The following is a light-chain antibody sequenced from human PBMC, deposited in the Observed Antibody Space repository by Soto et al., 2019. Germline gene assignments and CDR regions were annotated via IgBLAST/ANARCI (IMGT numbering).Light chain of an antibody. CDR2: EGS. V-gene: IGLV2-23*01. Sequence: QPALTQPASVSGAPGQSINISCTGTSSDVGSYNLVSWYQQHPGKAHKLMIYEGSKRPSGVSNRFSGSKSGNTASLTISGLQAEDEADYYCCSYAGSSTFVFGTGTKVTVL. CDR1: SSDVGSYNL. J-gene: IGLJ1*01. CDR3: CSYAGSSTFV.